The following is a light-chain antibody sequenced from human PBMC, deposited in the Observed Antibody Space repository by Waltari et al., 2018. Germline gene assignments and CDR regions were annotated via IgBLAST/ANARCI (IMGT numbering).Light chain of an antibody. V-gene: IGKV1-5*03. J-gene: IGKJ1*01. Sequence: DIQMTQSPSTLSASVGDRVTITCRASHSVSDFLAWHQQKPGKAPKVLIYRASNLASGVPSRFSGSGSGTEFTLTISSLQPDDFATYYCHQYDSRWTFGQGTTVEI. CDR3: HQYDSRWT. CDR2: RAS. CDR1: HSVSDF.